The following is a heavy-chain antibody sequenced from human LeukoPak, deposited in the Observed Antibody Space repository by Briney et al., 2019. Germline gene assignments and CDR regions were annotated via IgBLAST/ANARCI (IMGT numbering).Heavy chain of an antibody. D-gene: IGHD3-10*01. J-gene: IGHJ6*03. Sequence: ASVKVSCKASGYTFTGYYMHWVRQAPGQGLEWMGWINPNSGGTNYAQKFQGRVTMTRDTSISTAYMELSSLRSEDTAVYYCARGDPYYGSGIYYYMDVWGKGTTATISS. CDR2: INPNSGGT. CDR1: GYTFTGYY. CDR3: ARGDPYYGSGIYYYMDV. V-gene: IGHV1-2*02.